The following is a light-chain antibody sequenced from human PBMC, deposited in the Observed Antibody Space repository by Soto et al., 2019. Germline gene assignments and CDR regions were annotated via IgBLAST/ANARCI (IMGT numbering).Light chain of an antibody. J-gene: IGLJ2*01. V-gene: IGLV2-23*03. CDR1: SSDVGSDNL. CDR3: CSYAGSSTFEV. Sequence: QSVLTQPASVSGSPGQSITISCTGTSSDVGSDNLVSWYQQHPGKAPKLMIYDGSKRPSGVSNRFSGSKSGNTASLTISGLQAEDEADYYCCSYAGSSTFEVFGGGTKLTVL. CDR2: DGS.